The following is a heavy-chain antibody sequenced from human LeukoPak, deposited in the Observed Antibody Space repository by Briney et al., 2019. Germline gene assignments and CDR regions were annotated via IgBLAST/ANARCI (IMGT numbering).Heavy chain of an antibody. V-gene: IGHV1-2*02. CDR1: GYTFTGYY. CDR3: VSHHWTTMTMGDY. J-gene: IGHJ4*02. D-gene: IGHD1-1*01. Sequence: GASVKVSCKASGYTFTGYYMHWVRQAPGQGLEWMGWINPNSGGTNYAQKFQGRVTMTRDTSISTAYLEINNLRFDDTAVYYCVSHHWTTMTMGDYWGQGTLVTVSS. CDR2: INPNSGGT.